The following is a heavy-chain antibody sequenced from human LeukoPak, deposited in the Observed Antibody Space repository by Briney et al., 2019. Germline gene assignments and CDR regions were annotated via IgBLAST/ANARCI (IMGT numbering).Heavy chain of an antibody. CDR3: ARSPRGALAFDY. CDR1: GYSSTSFW. J-gene: IGHJ4*02. V-gene: IGHV5-51*01. CDR2: IFPADSDT. D-gene: IGHD3-3*02. Sequence: GESLQISCKGSGYSSTSFWIGWVRQMPGKGLEWMGIIFPADSDTRYSPSFQGQVTISADKSISTAYLQWSSLKAADTAMYYCARSPRGALAFDYWGQGTLVTVSS.